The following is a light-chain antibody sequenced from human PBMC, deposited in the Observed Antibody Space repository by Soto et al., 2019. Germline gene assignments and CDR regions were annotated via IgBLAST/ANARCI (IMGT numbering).Light chain of an antibody. CDR1: RRVGNT. CDR3: QQHADWPLT. J-gene: IGKJ4*01. CDR2: AAS. V-gene: IGKV3-11*01. Sequence: EIVLTQSPAPLSLSPGERAPLSCRARRRVGNTLAWYQKEPGQAPGLLIYAASPRATGIPARFSGSGSGTDFTLTISSLEPEDFAVYYCQQHADWPLTFGGGTKVEIK.